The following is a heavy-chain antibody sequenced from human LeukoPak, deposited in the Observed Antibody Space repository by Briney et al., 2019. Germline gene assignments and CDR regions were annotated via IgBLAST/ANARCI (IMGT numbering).Heavy chain of an antibody. CDR2: IGTAGDT. V-gene: IGHV3-13*01. D-gene: IGHD1-1*01. CDR3: ARVAKERVGGVYCFDY. J-gene: IGHJ4*02. Sequence: GGSLRLSCAASGFTFSDYDMHWVRQATGKGLEWVLAIGTAGDTYYTGSVKGRFTISRENAKNSLYLQMNSLRAGDTAVYYCARVAKERVGGVYCFDYWGQGTLVTVSS. CDR1: GFTFSDYD.